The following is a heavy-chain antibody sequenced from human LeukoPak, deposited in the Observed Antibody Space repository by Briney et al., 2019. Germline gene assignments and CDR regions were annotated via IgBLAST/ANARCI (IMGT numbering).Heavy chain of an antibody. V-gene: IGHV4-31*03. CDR2: IYYSGST. CDR3: ARVGGWLMTFDY. D-gene: IGHD6-19*01. CDR1: GGSISSGGYY. Sequence: TLSVTCTVSGGSISSGGYYWSWIRQHPGKGLEWIGYIYYSGSTYYNPSLKSRVTISVDTSKNQFSLKLSSVTAADTAVYYCARVGGWLMTFDYWGQGTLVTVSS. J-gene: IGHJ4*02.